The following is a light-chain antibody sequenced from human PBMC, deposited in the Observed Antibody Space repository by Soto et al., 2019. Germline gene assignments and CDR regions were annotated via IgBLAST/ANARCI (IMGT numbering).Light chain of an antibody. CDR3: QQYGSSPPT. J-gene: IGKJ1*01. CDR1: QSVSSSY. Sequence: EIVLTQSPGTLSLSPGERATLSCRAIQSVSSSYLAWYQQKPGQAPRLLIYVASSRATGIPDRFSGSGSGTDFTLTNSRLEPEDFAVDYCQQYGSSPPTFGQGTKVEIK. V-gene: IGKV3-20*01. CDR2: VAS.